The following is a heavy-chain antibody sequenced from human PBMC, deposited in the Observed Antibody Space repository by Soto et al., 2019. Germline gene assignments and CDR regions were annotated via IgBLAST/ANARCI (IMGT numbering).Heavy chain of an antibody. Sequence: VQLQESGPGLVKPSQTLSLTCTVSGGSISSGGYYWNWIRQHPGKGLEWIGYIYYNGSTYYNPSLESRVTISIDTSKNQFSLKLSSLTAADTALYFCAREAYYYGSGRSIYYYGLDVWGQGTTVTVSS. D-gene: IGHD3-10*01. CDR3: AREAYYYGSGRSIYYYGLDV. CDR2: IYYNGST. CDR1: GGSISSGGYY. J-gene: IGHJ6*02. V-gene: IGHV4-31*03.